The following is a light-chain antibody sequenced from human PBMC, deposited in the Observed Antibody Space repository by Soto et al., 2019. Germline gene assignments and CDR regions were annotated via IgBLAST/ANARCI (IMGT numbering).Light chain of an antibody. Sequence: EIVLTQSPGTLSLSPGERATLSCRASQSVSSSYLAWYKLKPGQAPRLLIYDASSRAAGTPDTFSGSGSGTDFTITISRLEPEDFSVYYCQQYGNSPYTFGQGTKLEIK. CDR2: DAS. CDR3: QQYGNSPYT. J-gene: IGKJ2*01. CDR1: QSVSSSY. V-gene: IGKV3-20*01.